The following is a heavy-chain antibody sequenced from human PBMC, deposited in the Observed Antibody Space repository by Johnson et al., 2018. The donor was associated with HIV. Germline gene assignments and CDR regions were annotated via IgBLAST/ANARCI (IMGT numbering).Heavy chain of an antibody. D-gene: IGHD6-6*01. CDR3: AKDRRSSSPGRDAFDI. CDR2: IQNDGTKK. V-gene: IGHV3-30*02. J-gene: IGHJ3*02. CDR1: GFIFSNYG. Sequence: QVQLVESGGGVVQPGESLRLSCVASGFIFSNYGVHWVRQAPGKGLEWVAFIQNDGTKKHYADSVKGRFTISRDNSKNTLYLQMNSLRAEDTAVYYCAKDRRSSSPGRDAFDIWGQGTMVTVSS.